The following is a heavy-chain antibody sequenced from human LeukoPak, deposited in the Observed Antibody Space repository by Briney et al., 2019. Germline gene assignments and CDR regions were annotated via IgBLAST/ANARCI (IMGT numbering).Heavy chain of an antibody. CDR3: ARATIVYQTVGYFDY. CDR1: GGTFSSYA. D-gene: IGHD3-9*01. J-gene: IGHJ4*02. V-gene: IGHV1-69*05. CDR2: IIPIFATA. Sequence: SVKVSCKASGGTFSSYAISWVRQAPGQGLEWMGGIIPIFATANYAQKFQGRVTITTDESTSTAYMELSSLRSEDTAVYYCARATIVYQTVGYFDYWGQGTLVTVSS.